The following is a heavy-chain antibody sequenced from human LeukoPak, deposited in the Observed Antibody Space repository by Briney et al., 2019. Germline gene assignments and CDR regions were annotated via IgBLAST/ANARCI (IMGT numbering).Heavy chain of an antibody. D-gene: IGHD6-19*01. CDR3: ARDRRLIGSGWYLYFDY. CDR2: ISAYNGNT. V-gene: IGHV1-18*01. CDR1: GHTFTSYG. Sequence: ASVKVSCKASGHTFTSYGISWVRQAPGQGLEWMGWISAYNGNTNYAQKLQGRVTMTTDTSTSAAYMELRSLRSDDTAVYYCARDRRLIGSGWYLYFDYWGQGTLVTVSS. J-gene: IGHJ4*02.